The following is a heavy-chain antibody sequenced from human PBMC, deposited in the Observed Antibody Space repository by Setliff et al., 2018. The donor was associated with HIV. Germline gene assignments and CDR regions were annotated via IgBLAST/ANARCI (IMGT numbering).Heavy chain of an antibody. J-gene: IGHJ4*02. CDR3: ARERSLITNRRYFDS. CDR1: GGATSSRSYY. V-gene: IGHV4-39*07. Sequence: SETLSLTCTVSGGATSSRSYYWSWIRQPPGKGLEWIGEINHSGSTNYNPSLKSRVTISVDTSKNQFSLKVSSVTAADTAVYYCARERSLITNRRYFDSWGQGTLVTRLL. D-gene: IGHD3-16*01. CDR2: INHSGST.